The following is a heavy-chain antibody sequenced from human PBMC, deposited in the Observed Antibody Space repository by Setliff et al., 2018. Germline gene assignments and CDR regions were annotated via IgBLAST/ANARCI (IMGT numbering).Heavy chain of an antibody. CDR1: GFTFDDYA. D-gene: IGHD2-2*01. V-gene: IGHV3-30*02. J-gene: IGHJ4*02. Sequence: PGGSLRLSCAASGFTFDDYAMHWVRQAPGKGLEWVAFIRFDGGNKYYADSVKGRFTISRDNSKNTLYLQMNSLRAEDTAIYSCAKFSSVPGSRFFDYWGQGALVTVSS. CDR3: AKFSSVPGSRFFDY. CDR2: IRFDGGNK.